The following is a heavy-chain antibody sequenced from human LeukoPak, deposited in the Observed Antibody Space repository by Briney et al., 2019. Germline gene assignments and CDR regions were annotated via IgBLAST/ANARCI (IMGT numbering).Heavy chain of an antibody. J-gene: IGHJ4*02. V-gene: IGHV4-4*02. CDR2: MYLSGTT. Sequence: SGTLSLTCTVSGDSINSLDLWSWVRQPPGKGLEWIGEMYLSGTTHSNPSVKSRVTISIDRSKNQFFLNLSSVTAADTAVYYCAGLVGRYSSGLYYYYFDYWGQGTLVTVSS. CDR3: AGLVGRYSSGLYYYYFDY. D-gene: IGHD3-22*01. CDR1: GDSINSLDL.